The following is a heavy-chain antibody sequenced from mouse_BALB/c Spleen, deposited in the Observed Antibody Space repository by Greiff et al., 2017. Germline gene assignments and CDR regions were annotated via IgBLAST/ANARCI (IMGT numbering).Heavy chain of an antibody. CDR2: ICSGSSTI. CDR1: GFTFSSFG. J-gene: IGHJ4*01. V-gene: IGHV5-17*02. CDR3: ERGGTVGAMDY. D-gene: IGHD3-3*01. Sequence: EVQLLESGGGLVQPGGSRKLSCAASGFTFSSFGMHWVRQAPEKGLEWVAYICSGSSTIYYSDKVKGRFTISRDSPKNTLFLQMTRLRSEETDMYYCERGGTVGAMDYWGQGTSVTVSS.